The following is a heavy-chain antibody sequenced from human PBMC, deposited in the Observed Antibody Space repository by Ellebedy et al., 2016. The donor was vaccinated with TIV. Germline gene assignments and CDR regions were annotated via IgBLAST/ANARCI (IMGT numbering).Heavy chain of an antibody. CDR2: ISWNSGSI. Sequence: PGGSLRLSCAASGFTFDDYAMHWVRQAPGKGLEWVSGISWNSGSIGYADSVKGRFTISRDNAKNSLYLQMNSLRAEDTALYYCAKDIISSVSGGYYYYGMDVWGQGTTVTVSS. D-gene: IGHD6-19*01. CDR1: GFTFDDYA. J-gene: IGHJ6*02. CDR3: AKDIISSVSGGYYYYGMDV. V-gene: IGHV3-9*01.